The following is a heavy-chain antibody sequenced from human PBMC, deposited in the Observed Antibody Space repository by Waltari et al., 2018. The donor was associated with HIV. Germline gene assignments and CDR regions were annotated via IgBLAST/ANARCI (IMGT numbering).Heavy chain of an antibody. J-gene: IGHJ4*02. D-gene: IGHD6-19*01. CDR2: INAGNGNT. Sequence: QVQLVQSGAEVKKPGASVKVSCKASGYTFTSYAMHWVRQAPGQRLEWMGWINAGNGNTKYSQKFQGRVTITRDTSASTAYMELSSLRSEDTAVYYCARDAPYRAGTFDYWGQGTLVTVSS. CDR3: ARDAPYRAGTFDY. V-gene: IGHV1-3*01. CDR1: GYTFTSYA.